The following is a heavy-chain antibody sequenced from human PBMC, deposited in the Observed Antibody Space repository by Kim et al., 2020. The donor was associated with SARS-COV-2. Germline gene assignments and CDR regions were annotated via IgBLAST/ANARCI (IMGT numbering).Heavy chain of an antibody. V-gene: IGHV3-11*01. Sequence: GGSLRLSCAASGFTFSDYYMTWIRQAPGKGLEWVSYISSSGSYVNYADSVKGRFTISRDNAKNSLYLQMSSLRAEDTALYYCARVPFGDLFADHFDLWG. CDR3: ARVPFGDLFADHFDL. CDR2: ISSSGSYV. D-gene: IGHD3-10*01. CDR1: GFTFSDYY. J-gene: IGHJ3*01.